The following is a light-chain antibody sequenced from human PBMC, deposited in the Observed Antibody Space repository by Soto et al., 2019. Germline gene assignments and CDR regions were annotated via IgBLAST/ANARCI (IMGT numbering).Light chain of an antibody. CDR3: SSFTTDSTYV. J-gene: IGLJ1*01. CDR1: SSDVGANIF. V-gene: IGLV2-14*01. Sequence: QSALTQPASVSGSPGQSITISCTGTSSDVGANIFVSWYQQHPGKVPKLMIYTVSSRPSGVSQPFSGSKSGNTASLTISGLQAEDEADYYCSSFTTDSTYVFGTGTKLTVL. CDR2: TVS.